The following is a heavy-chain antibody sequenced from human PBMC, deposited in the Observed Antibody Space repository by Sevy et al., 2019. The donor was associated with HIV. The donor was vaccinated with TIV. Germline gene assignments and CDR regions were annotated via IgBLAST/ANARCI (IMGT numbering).Heavy chain of an antibody. CDR1: GYTFTGHY. Sequence: ASVNVSCKASGYTFTGHYIHWVRQAPGQGLEWMGWINPNTGDTNYTQKFQGRVIMTRDTSISTASVEVTRLRSDDTAVYYCARGGSLFLEWFLRFDPWGQGTLVTVSS. CDR2: INPNTGDT. CDR3: ARGGSLFLEWFLRFDP. D-gene: IGHD3-3*01. V-gene: IGHV1-2*02. J-gene: IGHJ5*02.